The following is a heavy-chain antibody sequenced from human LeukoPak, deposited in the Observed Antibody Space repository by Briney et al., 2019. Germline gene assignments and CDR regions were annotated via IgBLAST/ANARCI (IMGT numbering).Heavy chain of an antibody. CDR3: ARGTRITIFGVVPHPLDY. D-gene: IGHD3-3*01. J-gene: IGHJ4*02. CDR2: INPNSGGT. V-gene: IGHV1-2*02. CDR1: RYTFTGYY. Sequence: WASVKVSCKASRYTFTGYYMHWVRQAPGQGLEWMGWINPNSGGTNYAQKFQGRVTMTRDTSISTAYMELSRLRSDDTAVYYCARGTRITIFGVVPHPLDYWGQGTLVTVSS.